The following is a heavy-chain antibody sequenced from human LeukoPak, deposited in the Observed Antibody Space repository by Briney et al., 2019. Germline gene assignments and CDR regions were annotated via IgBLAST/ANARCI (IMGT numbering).Heavy chain of an antibody. D-gene: IGHD3-10*01. CDR2: ISGSGGST. CDR1: GFTFSSYA. J-gene: IGHJ4*02. V-gene: IGHV3-23*01. CDR3: AKRAPFPGESPRPCFDY. Sequence: GGSLRLSCAASGFTFSSYAMSWVRQAPGKGLEWVSAISGSGGSTYYADSVKGRFTISRDNSKNTLYLQMNSLRAEDTAVYYCAKRAPFPGESPRPCFDYWGQGTLVTVSS.